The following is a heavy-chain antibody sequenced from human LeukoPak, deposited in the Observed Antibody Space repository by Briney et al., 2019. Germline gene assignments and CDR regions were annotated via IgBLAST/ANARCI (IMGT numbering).Heavy chain of an antibody. J-gene: IGHJ1*01. Sequence: GGSLRLSCAASGFTFSSYAMSWVRQAPGKGLEWVLAISGSGGSTYYADSVKGRFTISRDNSKNTLYLQMNSLRAEDTAVYYCAKGAFYDSSGYYLFQHWGQGTLVTVSS. D-gene: IGHD3-22*01. V-gene: IGHV3-23*01. CDR2: ISGSGGST. CDR3: AKGAFYDSSGYYLFQH. CDR1: GFTFSSYA.